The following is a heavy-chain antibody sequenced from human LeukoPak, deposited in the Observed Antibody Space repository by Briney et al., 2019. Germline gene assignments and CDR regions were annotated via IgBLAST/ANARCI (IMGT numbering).Heavy chain of an antibody. V-gene: IGHV1-3*03. Sequence: ASVKVSCKASGYSFSSYAMNWVRQAPGQRLEWMGWIYGDNGDTKYSQEFQGRVTMTRNTSISTAYMELSSLRSEDTAVYYCARGQGGYSYGYGLYYYYYYMDVWGKGTTVTISS. J-gene: IGHJ6*03. CDR2: IYGDNGDT. CDR3: ARGQGGYSYGYGLYYYYYYMDV. CDR1: GYSFSSYA. D-gene: IGHD5-18*01.